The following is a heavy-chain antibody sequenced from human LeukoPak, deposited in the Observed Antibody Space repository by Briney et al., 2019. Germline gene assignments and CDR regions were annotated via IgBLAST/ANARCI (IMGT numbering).Heavy chain of an antibody. CDR2: ISSSGSTI. Sequence: GGSLRLSCAASGFTFSDYYMSWIRQAPGKGLEWVSYISSSGSTIYYADSVKGRFTISRDNAKNSLYLQMNSLRAEDTAVYYCASQGYGARKSGNAFDIWGRGTMVTVSS. V-gene: IGHV3-11*01. CDR1: GFTFSDYY. J-gene: IGHJ3*02. CDR3: ASQGYGARKSGNAFDI. D-gene: IGHD3-10*01.